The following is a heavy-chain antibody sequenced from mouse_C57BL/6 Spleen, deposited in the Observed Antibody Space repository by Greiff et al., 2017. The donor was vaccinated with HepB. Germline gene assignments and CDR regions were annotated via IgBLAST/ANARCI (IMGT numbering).Heavy chain of an antibody. CDR1: GYTFTDYY. Sequence: EVQLQQSGPELVKPGASVKISCKASGYTFTDYYMNWVKQSHGKSLEWIGDINPNNGGTSYNQKFKGKATLTVDKSSSTAYMELRSLTSEDSAVYYCARAREFYYSFAYWGQGTLVTVSA. CDR2: INPNNGGT. V-gene: IGHV1-26*01. J-gene: IGHJ3*01. D-gene: IGHD1-1*01. CDR3: ARAREFYYSFAY.